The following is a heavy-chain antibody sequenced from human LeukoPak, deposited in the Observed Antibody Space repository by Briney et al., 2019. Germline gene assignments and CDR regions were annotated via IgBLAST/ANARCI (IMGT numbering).Heavy chain of an antibody. V-gene: IGHV4-59*12. J-gene: IGHJ6*02. CDR1: GGSISSYY. D-gene: IGHD2-15*01. CDR2: IYYSGNT. CDR3: ARVRYCSGGSCYSLYYYYGMDV. Sequence: SETLSLTCTVSGGSISSYYWSWIRQPPGKGLEWLGYIYYSGNTNYNPSLKSRVTISVDTSKNQFSLKLSSVTAADTAVYYCARVRYCSGGSCYSLYYYYGMDVWGQGTTVTVSS.